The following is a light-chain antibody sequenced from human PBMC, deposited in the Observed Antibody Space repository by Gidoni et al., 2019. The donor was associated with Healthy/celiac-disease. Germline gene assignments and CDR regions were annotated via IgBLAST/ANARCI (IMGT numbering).Light chain of an antibody. CDR2: GAS. J-gene: IGKJ2*01. CDR3: QQYGSSPPRYT. V-gene: IGKV3-20*01. CDR1: QSVSSSY. Sequence: RATLSCRASQSVSSSYLAWYQQKPGQAPRLLIYGASSRATGIPDRFSGSGSGTDFTLTISRLEPEDFAVYYCQQYGSSPPRYTFGQGTKLEIK.